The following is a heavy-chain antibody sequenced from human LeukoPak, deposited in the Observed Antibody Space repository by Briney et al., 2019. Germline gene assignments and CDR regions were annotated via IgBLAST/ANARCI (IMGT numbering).Heavy chain of an antibody. CDR1: GFTFSSYS. J-gene: IGHJ4*02. V-gene: IGHV3-21*01. D-gene: IGHD1-20*01. Sequence: GGSLRLSCAASGFTFSSYSMNWVRQAPGKGLEWVSSISSSSSYIYYADSVKGRFTISRDNAKNSLYLQVNSLRAEDTAVYYCARDLVTGSAAIDYWGQGTLVTVSS. CDR2: ISSSSSYI. CDR3: ARDLVTGSAAIDY.